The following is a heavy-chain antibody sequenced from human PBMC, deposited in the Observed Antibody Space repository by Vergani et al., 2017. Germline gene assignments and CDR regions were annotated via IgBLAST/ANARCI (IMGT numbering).Heavy chain of an antibody. Sequence: QVQLQQWGAGLLKPSETLSLTCAVSGGSISSSSYYWSWIRQPPGKGLEWIGEINHSGSTNYNPSLKSRVTISVDTSKNQFFLKLSSVTAADTAVYYCARERGIAAAGSWFDPWGQGTLVTVSS. CDR3: ARERGIAAAGSWFDP. CDR2: INHSGST. J-gene: IGHJ5*02. D-gene: IGHD6-13*01. CDR1: GGSISSSSYY. V-gene: IGHV4-34*01.